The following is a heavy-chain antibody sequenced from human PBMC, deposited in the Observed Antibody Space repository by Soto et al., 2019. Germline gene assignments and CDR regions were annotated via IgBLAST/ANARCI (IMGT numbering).Heavy chain of an antibody. V-gene: IGHV3-30*18. CDR1: GFTFSSYG. Sequence: GGSLRLSCAASGFTFSSYGVHWVRQAPGKGLEWVAVISYDGSNKYYADSVKGRFTISRDNSKNTLYLQMNSLRAEDTAVYYCAKDLGVGATSDYWGQGTLVTVSS. CDR2: ISYDGSNK. D-gene: IGHD1-26*01. CDR3: AKDLGVGATSDY. J-gene: IGHJ4*02.